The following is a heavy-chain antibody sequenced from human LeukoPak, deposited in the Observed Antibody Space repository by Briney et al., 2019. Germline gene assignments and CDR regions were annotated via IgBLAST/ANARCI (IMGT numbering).Heavy chain of an antibody. CDR1: GDSMGNDY. CDR2: IYYTGST. CDR3: ARLNWNYPLSGYDY. J-gene: IGHJ4*02. V-gene: IGHV4-59*08. Sequence: ASETLSLICTVSGDSMGNDYWSWIRQPPGKGLEWIGYIYYTGSTNYNPSLKSRVTISVDASKNQFSLKLSSVTATDTAVYYCARLNWNYPLSGYDYWGQGTLVTVSS. D-gene: IGHD1-7*01.